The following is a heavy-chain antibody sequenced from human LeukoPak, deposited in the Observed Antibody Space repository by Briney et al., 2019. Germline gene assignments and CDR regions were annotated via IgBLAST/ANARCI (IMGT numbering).Heavy chain of an antibody. CDR1: RFTFSSYA. CDR2: ISGSGDST. CDR3: AKNQYYDFWSGYGGGYFDY. V-gene: IGHV3-23*01. Sequence: PGGSLRLSCAASRFTFSSYAMSWVRQAPGKGLEWVSAISGSGDSTYYADSVKGRFTISRDNSKNTLYLKMTSLRAEDTAVYYCAKNQYYDFWSGYGGGYFDYWGQGTLVTVSS. J-gene: IGHJ4*02. D-gene: IGHD3-3*01.